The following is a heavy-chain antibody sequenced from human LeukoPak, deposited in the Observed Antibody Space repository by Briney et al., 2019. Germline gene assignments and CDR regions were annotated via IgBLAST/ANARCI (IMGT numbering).Heavy chain of an antibody. D-gene: IGHD5-18*01. CDR1: GGSISSYY. CDR3: ARQADSYGLIDY. Sequence: SETLSLTCNVSGGSISSYYWSWIRQPPGRGLEWIGYIYYSGSTNYNPSLESRVTISVDTSKNQFSLNLNSVTAADTAVYFCARQADSYGLIDYWGQGTLVTVS. J-gene: IGHJ4*02. V-gene: IGHV4-59*08. CDR2: IYYSGST.